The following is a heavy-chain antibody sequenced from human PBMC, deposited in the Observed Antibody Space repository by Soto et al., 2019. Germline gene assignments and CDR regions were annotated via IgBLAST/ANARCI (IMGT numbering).Heavy chain of an antibody. CDR2: INPSGGST. Sequence: ASVKVSCKASGYTFTSYYMHWVRQAPGQGLEWMGIINPSGGSTSYAQKFQGRVTMTRDTSTSTVYMELSSLRSEGTAVYYCARDDYDSSGYLHAFDIWGQGTMVTVSS. V-gene: IGHV1-46*01. CDR1: GYTFTSYY. J-gene: IGHJ3*02. CDR3: ARDDYDSSGYLHAFDI. D-gene: IGHD3-22*01.